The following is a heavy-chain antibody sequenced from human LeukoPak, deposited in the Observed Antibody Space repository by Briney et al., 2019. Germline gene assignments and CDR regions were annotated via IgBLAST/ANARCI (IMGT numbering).Heavy chain of an antibody. CDR1: GYTFTSYY. D-gene: IGHD1-1*01. CDR3: ARARRGPTFDY. J-gene: IGHJ4*02. V-gene: IGHV1-46*01. Sequence: GASVKVSCKASGYTFTSYYMHWVRQAPGQGLEWMGIINPSGGSTSYAQKFQGRVAMTRDTSTSTVYMELSSLRSEDTAVYYCARARRGPTFDYWGQGTLVTVSS. CDR2: INPSGGST.